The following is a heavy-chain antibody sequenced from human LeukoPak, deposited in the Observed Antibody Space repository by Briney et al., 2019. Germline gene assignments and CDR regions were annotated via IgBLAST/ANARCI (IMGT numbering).Heavy chain of an antibody. CDR1: GFTFSSYA. CDR2: IRGSGGSS. CDR3: ARDTGMATTMGDAFDI. Sequence: GGSLRLSCAASGFTFSSYAMSWVRQAPGKGLEWVSAIRGSGGSSYYADSVKGRFTIPRDNSKNTLYLQMNSLRDEDTAVYNCARDTGMATTMGDAFDIWGQGTMVTVSS. V-gene: IGHV3-23*01. J-gene: IGHJ3*02. D-gene: IGHD5-24*01.